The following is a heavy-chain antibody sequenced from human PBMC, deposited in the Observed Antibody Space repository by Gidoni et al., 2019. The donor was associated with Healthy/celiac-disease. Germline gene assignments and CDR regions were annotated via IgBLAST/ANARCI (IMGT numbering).Heavy chain of an antibody. CDR2: IWYDGSNK. V-gene: IGHV3-33*01. J-gene: IGHJ4*02. Sequence: QVQLVESGGGVVQPGRSLRRSCAAAGFTFSSYGMHWVRQAPGKGLEWVAVIWYDGSNKYYADSVKGRFTISRDNSKNTLYLQMNSLRAEDTAVYYCAREGDQSATGAFFDYWGQGTLVTVSS. CDR1: GFTFSSYG. CDR3: AREGDQSATGAFFDY. D-gene: IGHD2-15*01.